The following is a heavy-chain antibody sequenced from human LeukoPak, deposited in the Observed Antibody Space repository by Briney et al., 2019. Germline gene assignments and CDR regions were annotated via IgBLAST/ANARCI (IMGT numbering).Heavy chain of an antibody. CDR3: ARGTYYDILTGLSAFDI. CDR2: INPNSGGT. CDR1: GYTFTGYY. V-gene: IGHV1-2*02. Sequence: ASVKVSCKASGYTFTGYYMHWVRQAPGQGLGWMGWINPNSGGTNYAQKFQGRVTMTRDTSISTAYMELSRLRSDDTAVYYCARGTYYDILTGLSAFDIWGQGTMVTVSS. J-gene: IGHJ3*02. D-gene: IGHD3-9*01.